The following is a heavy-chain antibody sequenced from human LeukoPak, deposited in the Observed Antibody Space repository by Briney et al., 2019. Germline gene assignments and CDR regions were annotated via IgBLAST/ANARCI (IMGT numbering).Heavy chain of an antibody. Sequence: PSETLSLTCTVSGGSISSYYWSWIRQPPGKGLEWIGYIYYSGSTNYNPSLKSRVTISVDTSKNQSSLKLSSVTAADTAVYYCAREPLYGGNPADYWGQGTLVTVSS. CDR1: GGSISSYY. D-gene: IGHD4-23*01. J-gene: IGHJ4*02. CDR3: AREPLYGGNPADY. CDR2: IYYSGST. V-gene: IGHV4-59*12.